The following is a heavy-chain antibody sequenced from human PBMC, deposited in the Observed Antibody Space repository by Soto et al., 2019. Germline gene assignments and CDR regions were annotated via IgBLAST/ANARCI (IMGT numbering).Heavy chain of an antibody. CDR1: GFTFSRFW. CDR3: ARGSSVAPNYYYNYMDV. D-gene: IGHD6-19*01. J-gene: IGHJ6*03. Sequence: GGSLRLSCAASGFTFSRFWMSWVRQAPGKGLEWVANIKEDGSEKYYVDSVKGRFTISRDNDKDSLYLQMNSLGDEDTAVYYCARGSSVAPNYYYNYMDVWGKGTTVTVSS. CDR2: IKEDGSEK. V-gene: IGHV3-7*01.